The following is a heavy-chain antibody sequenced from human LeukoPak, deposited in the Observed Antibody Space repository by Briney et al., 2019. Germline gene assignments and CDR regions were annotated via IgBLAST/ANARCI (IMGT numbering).Heavy chain of an antibody. J-gene: IGHJ3*02. V-gene: IGHV1-2*02. CDR1: GYIFTNFY. Sequence: GASVKVSCKASGYIFTNFYMHWVRQAPGQGLEWMGWINPNSGGTNYAQKFQGRVTMTRDTSISTAYMELSRLRSDDTAVYYCARTPHNWNVFLQDYAFDIWGQGTMVTVSS. CDR2: INPNSGGT. D-gene: IGHD1-1*01. CDR3: ARTPHNWNVFLQDYAFDI.